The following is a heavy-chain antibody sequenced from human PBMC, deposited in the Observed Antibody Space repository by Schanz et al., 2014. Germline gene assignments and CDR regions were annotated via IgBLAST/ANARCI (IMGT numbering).Heavy chain of an antibody. CDR1: GFTFSTSA. CDR3: AKTLGGAGLTLYFDH. CDR2: LGGSTGGI. Sequence: EVQLVESGGGLVEPGGSLRLSCEASGFTFSTSAMSWVRQAPGKGLEWVSSLGGSTGGIYYADSVRGRFTISRDNFKNRLYLRMNSLRLEDTAIYYCAKTLGGAGLTLYFDHWGQGSLVTVSS. J-gene: IGHJ4*02. V-gene: IGHV3-23*04. D-gene: IGHD3-10*01.